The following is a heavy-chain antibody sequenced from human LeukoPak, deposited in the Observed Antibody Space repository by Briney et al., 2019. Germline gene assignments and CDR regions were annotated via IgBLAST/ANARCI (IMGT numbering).Heavy chain of an antibody. CDR1: GGSINSGGYS. Sequence: SQTLSLTCAVSGGSINSGGYSWSWIRQPPGKGLEWIGYIYHSGSTYYNPSLKSRVTISVDRSKNQFSLKLSSVTAADTAVYYCARAWYYYDSSGSRKNYYYYGMDVWGQGTTVTVSS. D-gene: IGHD3-22*01. CDR2: IYHSGST. J-gene: IGHJ6*02. CDR3: ARAWYYYDSSGSRKNYYYYGMDV. V-gene: IGHV4-30-2*01.